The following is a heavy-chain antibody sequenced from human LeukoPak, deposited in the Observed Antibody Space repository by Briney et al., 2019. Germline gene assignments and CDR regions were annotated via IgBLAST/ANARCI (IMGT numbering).Heavy chain of an antibody. CDR1: GFTFSSYA. D-gene: IGHD3-10*01. Sequence: GGSLRLSCAASGFTFSSYAMGWVRQAPGKGLEWVSSITDSGGGTFYADSVKGRFTISRDNSKNTLFLQLNSLRAEDTAVYYCAKRGAGYYFDYWGQGTLVTVSS. V-gene: IGHV3-23*01. CDR2: ITDSGGGT. J-gene: IGHJ4*02. CDR3: AKRGAGYYFDY.